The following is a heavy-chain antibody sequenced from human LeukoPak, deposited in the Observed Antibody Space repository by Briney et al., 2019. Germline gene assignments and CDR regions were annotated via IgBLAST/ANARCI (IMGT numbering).Heavy chain of an antibody. Sequence: PGGFLRLSCAASGFTFSDYYMSWIRQAPGKGLEWVSYISNNGSSIYYADSVKGRFTISRDNAKNSLYLQLNSLRAEDTAVYYCARRRGSYSFDHWGQGTLVTVSS. CDR3: ARRRGSYSFDH. V-gene: IGHV3-11*01. J-gene: IGHJ4*02. D-gene: IGHD1-26*01. CDR2: ISNNGSSI. CDR1: GFTFSDYY.